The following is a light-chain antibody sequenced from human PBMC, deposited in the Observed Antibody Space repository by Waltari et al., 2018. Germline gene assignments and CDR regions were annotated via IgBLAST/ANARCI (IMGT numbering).Light chain of an antibody. V-gene: IGLV4-69*01. CDR3: QTGGHGTWV. CDR1: SGHSSNV. CDR2: VNSDGSH. Sequence: QLVLTQSPSASASLGASIKLTCTLSSGHSSNVIAWLQQQPEKGPRFLMKVNSDGSHRKGDEIPDRFSGSGSWSERYLGISSLQSEDEADYFCQTGGHGTWVFGGGTKLTVL. J-gene: IGLJ3*02.